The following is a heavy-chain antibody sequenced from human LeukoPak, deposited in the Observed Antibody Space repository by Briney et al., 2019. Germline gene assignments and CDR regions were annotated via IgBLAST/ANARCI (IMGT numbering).Heavy chain of an antibody. CDR2: INHSGST. V-gene: IGHV4-34*01. CDR3: ARENYDFWSGYSRWFDP. D-gene: IGHD3-3*01. J-gene: IGHJ5*02. Sequence: PSETLSLTCVVYGGSFSGYYWSWIRQPPGKGLEWIGEINHSGSTNYNPSLKSRVTISVDTSKNQFSLKLSSVTAADTAVYYCARENYDFWSGYSRWFDPWGQGTLVTVSS. CDR1: GGSFSGYY.